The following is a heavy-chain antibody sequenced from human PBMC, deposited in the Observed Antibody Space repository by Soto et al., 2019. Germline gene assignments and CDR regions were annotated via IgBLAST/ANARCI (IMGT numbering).Heavy chain of an antibody. CDR1: GYTFTGYY. D-gene: IGHD3-22*01. V-gene: IGHV1-2*04. CDR2: INPNSGGT. J-gene: IGHJ6*02. Sequence: QVQLVQSGAEVKKPGASVKVSCKASGYTFTGYYMHWVRQAPGQGLEWMGWINPNSGGTNYAQKFQGWVTMTSDTSISTAYMELSRLRSDDTAVYYCASSYYYDSSGYSDYYYGMDVWGQGTTVTVSS. CDR3: ASSYYYDSSGYSDYYYGMDV.